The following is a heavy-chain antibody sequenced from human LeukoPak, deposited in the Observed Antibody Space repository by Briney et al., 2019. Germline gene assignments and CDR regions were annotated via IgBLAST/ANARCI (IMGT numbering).Heavy chain of an antibody. CDR3: AKETDHWPFDY. V-gene: IGHV3-30*18. CDR1: GFTLSSYG. Sequence: PGRSLRLSCAASGFTLSSYGMHWVRQAPGKGLEWVAVTSYDGSNKYYADSVKGRFAISRDNSKNTLYLQMNSLRAEDTAVYYCAKETDHWPFDYWGQGTLVTVSS. J-gene: IGHJ4*02. CDR2: TSYDGSNK. D-gene: IGHD1-1*01.